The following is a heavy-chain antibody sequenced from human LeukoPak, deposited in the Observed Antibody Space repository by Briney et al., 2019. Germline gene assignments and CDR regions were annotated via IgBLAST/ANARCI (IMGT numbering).Heavy chain of an antibody. Sequence: PSETLSLTCTVSGGSISSSSYYWGWIRQPPGKGLEWIGSIYYSGSTYYNPSLKSRVTISVDTSKNQFSLKLSSVTAADTAVYYCARRGVGRYCSGGSCYIDYWGQGTLVTVSS. V-gene: IGHV4-39*01. J-gene: IGHJ4*02. CDR3: ARRGVGRYCSGGSCYIDY. CDR2: IYYSGST. CDR1: GGSISSSSYY. D-gene: IGHD2-15*01.